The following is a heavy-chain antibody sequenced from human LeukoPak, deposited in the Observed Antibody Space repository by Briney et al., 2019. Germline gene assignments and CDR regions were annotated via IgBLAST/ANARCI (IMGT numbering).Heavy chain of an antibody. D-gene: IGHD6-13*01. V-gene: IGHV3-21*01. J-gene: IGHJ4*02. CDR2: ISSSSSYI. Sequence: PGGSLRLSCAASGFTFSSYYTNWVRQAPWKGLEWISTISSSSSYIYYADSVKGRFTISRDNAKNSLYLQMSSLRAEDTGVYYCARGAIAAAGILDYWGQGTLVTVSS. CDR3: ARGAIAAAGILDY. CDR1: GFTFSSYY.